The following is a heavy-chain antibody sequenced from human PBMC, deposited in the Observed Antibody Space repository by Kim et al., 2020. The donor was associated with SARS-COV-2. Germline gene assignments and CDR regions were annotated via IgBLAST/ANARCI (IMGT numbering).Heavy chain of an antibody. J-gene: IGHJ4*02. CDR2: SGRT. V-gene: IGHV4-34*01. D-gene: IGHD3-10*01. Sequence: SGRTSSNPALKSRVTISVDTSKNQFSLKLSSVTAADTAVYYCARGRGFGYWGQGTLVTVSS. CDR3: ARGRGFGY.